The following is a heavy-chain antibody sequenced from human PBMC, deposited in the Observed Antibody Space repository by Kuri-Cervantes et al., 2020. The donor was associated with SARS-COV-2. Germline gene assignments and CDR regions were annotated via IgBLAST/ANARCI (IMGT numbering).Heavy chain of an antibody. CDR2: ISAYNGNT. CDR1: GYTFTSYG. D-gene: IGHD4-17*01. J-gene: IGHJ6*02. CDR3: ARDDYGDDYYYYGMDV. V-gene: IGHV1-18*01. Sequence: ASVKVSCKASGYTFTSYGISWVRQAPGQGLEWMGWISAYNGNTNYAQKLQGRVTMTTDTSTSTAYMELRSLRSDDTAVYYCARDDYGDDYYYYGMDVWGQGTTVTVSS.